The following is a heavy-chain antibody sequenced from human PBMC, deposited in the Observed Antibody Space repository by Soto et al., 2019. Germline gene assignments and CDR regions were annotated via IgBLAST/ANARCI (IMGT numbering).Heavy chain of an antibody. Sequence: QLQLQESGPGLVKPSETLSLTCTVSSAPVSSSTYTWGWIRQPPGKGLEWIGSIYYSGSTYYNPSLNSRVTVSVDTSKTQFSLRVTSVTAADTAVYYCARLHGYCSSSSCHGHYAMDVWGQGTTVTVSS. CDR1: SAPVSSSTYT. V-gene: IGHV4-39*01. CDR3: ARLHGYCSSSSCHGHYAMDV. J-gene: IGHJ6*02. D-gene: IGHD2-2*01. CDR2: IYYSGST.